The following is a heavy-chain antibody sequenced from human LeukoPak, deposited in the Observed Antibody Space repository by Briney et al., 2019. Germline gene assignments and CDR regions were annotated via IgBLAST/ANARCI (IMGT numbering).Heavy chain of an antibody. V-gene: IGHV1-69*05. Sequence: SVKVSCXASGGTFSSYAISWVRQAPGQGLEWMGGIIPIFGTANYAQKFQGRVTITTDESTSTAYMELSSLRSEDTAVYYCATPVNNGYYFDYWGQGTLVTVSS. D-gene: IGHD1-14*01. J-gene: IGHJ4*02. CDR2: IIPIFGTA. CDR1: GGTFSSYA. CDR3: ATPVNNGYYFDY.